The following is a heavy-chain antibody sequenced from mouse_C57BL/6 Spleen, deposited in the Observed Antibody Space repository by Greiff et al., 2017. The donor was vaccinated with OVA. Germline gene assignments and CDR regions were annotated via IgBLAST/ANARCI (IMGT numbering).Heavy chain of an antibody. V-gene: IGHV5-6*01. CDR2: ISSGGSYT. CDR3: ARHGTTVVATHWYFDV. D-gene: IGHD1-1*01. J-gene: IGHJ1*03. Sequence: EVMLVESGGDLVKPGGSLKLSCAASGFTFSSYGMSWVRQTPDKRLEWVATISSGGSYTYYPDSVKGRFTISRDNAKNTLYLQMSSLKSEDTAMYYCARHGTTVVATHWYFDVWGTGTTVTVSS. CDR1: GFTFSSYG.